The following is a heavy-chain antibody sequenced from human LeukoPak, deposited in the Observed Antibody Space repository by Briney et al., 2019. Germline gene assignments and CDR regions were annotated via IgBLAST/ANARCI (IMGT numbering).Heavy chain of an antibody. V-gene: IGHV1-2*02. CDR2: INPNSGGT. Sequence: GASVKVSCKASGYTFTSYYMHWVRQAPGQGLEWMGWINPNSGGTNYAQKFQGRVTMTRDTSISTAYMELSRLRSDDTAVYYCARAVGGSGGTGTTKGMDVWGQGTTVTVSS. CDR1: GYTFTSYY. J-gene: IGHJ6*02. D-gene: IGHD1-1*01. CDR3: ARAVGGSGGTGTTKGMDV.